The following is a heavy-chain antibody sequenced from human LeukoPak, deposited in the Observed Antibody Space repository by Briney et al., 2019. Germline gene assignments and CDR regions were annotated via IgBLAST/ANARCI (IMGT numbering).Heavy chain of an antibody. Sequence: PSETLSLTCTVSGGSISSSSYYWGWIRQPPGKGLEWIGIIYYSGSTYYNPSLKSRVTIFVDTSKSQFSLKLSSVTAADSAVYYCARNSAYDNSYYFDYWGQGTLVTVS. D-gene: IGHD5-12*01. V-gene: IGHV4-39*01. CDR2: IYYSGST. CDR3: ARNSAYDNSYYFDY. J-gene: IGHJ4*02. CDR1: GGSISSSSYY.